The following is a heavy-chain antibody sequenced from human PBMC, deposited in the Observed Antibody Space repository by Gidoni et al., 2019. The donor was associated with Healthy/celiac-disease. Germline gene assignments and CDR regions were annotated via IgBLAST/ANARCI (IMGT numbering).Heavy chain of an antibody. V-gene: IGHV4-59*08. CDR3: ARGRSDDSSGYYFDY. CDR1: GVPLRSSY. J-gene: IGHJ4*02. CDR2: IYYRGST. Sequence: QVQLQASGPGLVKPSETLSLTCPVSGVPLRSSYWSWIRQPPGKGLEWIGYIYYRGSTNYNPSLKSRVTISVDTSKNQFSLKLSSVTAADTAVYYCARGRSDDSSGYYFDYWGQGTLVTVSS. D-gene: IGHD3-22*01.